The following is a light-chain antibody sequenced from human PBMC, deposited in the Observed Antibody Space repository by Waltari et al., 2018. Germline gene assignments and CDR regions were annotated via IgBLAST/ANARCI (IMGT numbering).Light chain of an antibody. CDR1: RIVNSN. J-gene: IGKJ4*01. CDR2: GAS. V-gene: IGKV3-15*01. Sequence: EVVLTQSPDTLSVSPGERATLSCRTSRIVNSNLAWYQHKPGQAPRLLMYGASTRPTGIPARFRGSESGTEFTLTITSLQSEDFAVYYCQQYNSWPLTFGGGTKVEI. CDR3: QQYNSWPLT.